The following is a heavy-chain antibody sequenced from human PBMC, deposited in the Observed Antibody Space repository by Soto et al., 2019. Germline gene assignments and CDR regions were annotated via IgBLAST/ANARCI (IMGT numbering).Heavy chain of an antibody. D-gene: IGHD3-10*02. Sequence: SETLSLTCAVYGGSFSGYYWSWIRQPPGKGLEWIGEINHSGSTNYNPSLKSRVTISVDTSKNQFSLKLSSVTAADTAVYYCARSVRNHLDYWGQGTLVNVSS. CDR2: INHSGST. CDR1: GGSFSGYY. CDR3: ARSVRNHLDY. J-gene: IGHJ4*02. V-gene: IGHV4-34*01.